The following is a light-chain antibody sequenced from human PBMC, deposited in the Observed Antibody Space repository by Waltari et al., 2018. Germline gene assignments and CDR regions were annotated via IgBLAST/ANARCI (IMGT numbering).Light chain of an antibody. V-gene: IGKV4-1*01. J-gene: IGKJ2*03. CDR1: QSVFYISNNKNY. Sequence: DIVMTQSPDFLAVSLGERATINCKSSQSVFYISNNKNYLAWYQQKPGQPPKLLFYWASTRESGVPDRFSGSGSGTDFTLTISSLQAEDVAVYYCQQYYGAPYSFGQGTKLQIK. CDR3: QQYYGAPYS. CDR2: WAS.